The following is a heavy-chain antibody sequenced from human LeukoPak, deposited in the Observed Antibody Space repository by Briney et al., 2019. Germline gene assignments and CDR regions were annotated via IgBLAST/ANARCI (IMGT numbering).Heavy chain of an antibody. Sequence: GGSLRLSCAASGFTFSSYSMNWVRQAPGKGLEWVAVISYDGSNKYYADSVKGRFTISRDNSKNTLYLQMNSLRAEDTAVYYCAREMITFGGVISYFDYWGQGTLVTVSS. V-gene: IGHV3-30*03. J-gene: IGHJ4*02. CDR1: GFTFSSYS. CDR2: ISYDGSNK. CDR3: AREMITFGGVISYFDY. D-gene: IGHD3-16*02.